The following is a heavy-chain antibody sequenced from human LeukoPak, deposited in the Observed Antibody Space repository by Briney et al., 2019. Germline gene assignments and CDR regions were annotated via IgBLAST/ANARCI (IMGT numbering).Heavy chain of an antibody. CDR3: ARTPIDYYMDV. D-gene: IGHD5-24*01. CDR1: GGSISSGSYY. J-gene: IGHJ6*03. Sequence: SETLSLTCTVSGGSISSGSYYLSWIRQPAGKGLEWIGRIYTSGSTNYNPSLKSRVTISVDTSKNQFSLKLSSVTAADTAVYYCARTPIDYYMDVWGKGTTVTVSS. V-gene: IGHV4-61*02. CDR2: IYTSGST.